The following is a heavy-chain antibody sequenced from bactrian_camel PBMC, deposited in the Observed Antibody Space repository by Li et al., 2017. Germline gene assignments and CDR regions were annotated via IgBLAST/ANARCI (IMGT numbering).Heavy chain of an antibody. CDR3: TQQYDSGFYPRSGEADFGY. Sequence: HVQLVESGGGSVQAGGSLRLSCAASGDILRRRYMGWFRQAPGKEREGVAAIYTGGGSTYYADSVKGRFTISRDNAKNTLYLKLNSLKTEDTAMYYCTQQYDSGFYPRSGEADFGYWGQGTQVTVS. V-gene: IGHV3S54*01. D-gene: IGHD2*01. CDR2: IYTGGGST. J-gene: IGHJ6*01. CDR1: GDILRRRY.